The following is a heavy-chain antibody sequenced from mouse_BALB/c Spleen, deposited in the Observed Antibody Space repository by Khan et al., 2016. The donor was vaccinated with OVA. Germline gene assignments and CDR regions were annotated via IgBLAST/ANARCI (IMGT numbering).Heavy chain of an antibody. V-gene: IGHV9-4*02. D-gene: IGHD2-12*01. CDR2: INTHSGVP. CDR3: ARGCAAYYRDGGAAMEY. J-gene: IGHJ4*01. CDR1: GYTFTTAG. Sequence: QIQLVQSGPELKKPGETVRISCKASGYTFTTAGIQWVQQMPGKGLKWIGWINTHSGVPTYAEDFKGRFSFSLETSVSTAYLQITNLKNEDTATYFCARGCAAYYRDGGAAMEYWGQGTSVTVSS.